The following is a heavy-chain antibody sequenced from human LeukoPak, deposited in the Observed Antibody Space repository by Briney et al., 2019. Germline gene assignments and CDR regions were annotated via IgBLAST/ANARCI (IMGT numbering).Heavy chain of an antibody. Sequence: PSETLSLTCTVSGGSISSYYWSWIRQPPGKGLEWIGYIYYSGSTNYNPSLKSRVTISVDTSKNQSSLKLSSATAADRAVYYCARAGSSSWYFPFDYWGQGTLVTVSS. D-gene: IGHD6-13*01. J-gene: IGHJ4*02. V-gene: IGHV4-59*01. CDR1: GGSISSYY. CDR3: ARAGSSSWYFPFDY. CDR2: IYYSGST.